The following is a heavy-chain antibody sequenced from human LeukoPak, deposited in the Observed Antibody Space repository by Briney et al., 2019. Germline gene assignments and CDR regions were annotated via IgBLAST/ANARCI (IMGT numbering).Heavy chain of an antibody. CDR1: GFTFSSYW. J-gene: IGHJ6*03. V-gene: IGHV3-7*01. Sequence: GGSLRLSCAASGFTFSSYWMSWVRQAPGKGLEWVANIKQDGSEKYYVDSVKGRFTISRDNAKNSLYLQVNSLRVEDSAVYYCARGQRFLEWVSTMDVWGKGTTVTVSS. D-gene: IGHD3-3*01. CDR2: IKQDGSEK. CDR3: ARGQRFLEWVSTMDV.